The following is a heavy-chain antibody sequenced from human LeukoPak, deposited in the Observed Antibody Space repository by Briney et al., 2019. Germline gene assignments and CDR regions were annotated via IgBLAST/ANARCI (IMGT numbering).Heavy chain of an antibody. V-gene: IGHV3-20*04. J-gene: IGHJ3*02. D-gene: IGHD3-22*01. CDR3: ARIDTYYYDSSGYYSAFDI. CDR2: INLNGGST. CDR1: GFTFDNYG. Sequence: GGSLRLSCAASGFTFDNYGKSWVRQAPGKGLEWVSGINLNGGSTGYADSVKGRFTIYRDNAKNSLYLQMNSLRAEDTALYYCARIDTYYYDSSGYYSAFDIWGQGTIVTVSS.